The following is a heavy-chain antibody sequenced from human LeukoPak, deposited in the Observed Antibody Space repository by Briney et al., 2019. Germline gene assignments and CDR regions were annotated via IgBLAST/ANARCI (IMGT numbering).Heavy chain of an antibody. CDR3: ARGPYDSSGNTFDY. CDR1: GYTFTGYY. J-gene: IGHJ4*02. D-gene: IGHD3-22*01. Sequence: ASVKVSCKASGYTFTGYYMHWVRQAPGQGLEWMGRIIPILGLANSAQKFQGRVTITADKSTSTAYMELSSLRSEDTAVYYCARGPYDSSGNTFDYWGQGTLVTVSS. CDR2: IIPILGLA. V-gene: IGHV1-69*04.